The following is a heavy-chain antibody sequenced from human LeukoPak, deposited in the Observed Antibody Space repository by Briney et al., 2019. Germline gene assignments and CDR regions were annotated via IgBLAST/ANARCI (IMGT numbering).Heavy chain of an antibody. CDR1: GFTFDDYA. V-gene: IGHV3-9*03. CDR3: AKAEGGYSYGHAFDI. CDR2: ISWNSGSI. Sequence: GGSLGLSCAASGFTFDDYAMHWVRQAPGKGLEWVSGISWNSGSIGYADSVKGRFTISRDNAKNSLYLQMNSLRAEDMALYYCAKAEGGYSYGHAFDIWGQGTMVTVSS. J-gene: IGHJ3*02. D-gene: IGHD5-18*01.